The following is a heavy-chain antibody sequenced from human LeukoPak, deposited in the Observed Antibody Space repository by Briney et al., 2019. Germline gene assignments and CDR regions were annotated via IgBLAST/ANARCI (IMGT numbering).Heavy chain of an antibody. J-gene: IGHJ4*02. Sequence: PSETLSLTCAVYGGSFSGYYWSWIRQPPGKGLEWVGEINHSGSTNYNPSFKSRVTISVDTSKNQFSLKLSSVTAADTAVYYCARERSSGSYPLDFDYWGQGTLVTVSS. CDR3: ARERSSGSYPLDFDY. V-gene: IGHV4-34*01. CDR1: GGSFSGYY. D-gene: IGHD1-26*01. CDR2: INHSGST.